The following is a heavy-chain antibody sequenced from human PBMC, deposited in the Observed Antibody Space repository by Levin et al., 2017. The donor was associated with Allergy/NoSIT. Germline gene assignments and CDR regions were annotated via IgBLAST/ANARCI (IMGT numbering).Heavy chain of an antibody. CDR3: ARTGLPVADDY. CDR2: IDGSSGFI. J-gene: IGHJ4*02. Sequence: GGSLRLSCTASGFTFSTYAMNWVRQAPGKGLEWVSSIDGSSGFIHYADSVKGRFTISRDNAKNSLYLQMDSLRAEDTAMYYCARTGLPVADDYWGQGTLVTVSS. D-gene: IGHD6-19*01. CDR1: GFTFSTYA. V-gene: IGHV3-21*01.